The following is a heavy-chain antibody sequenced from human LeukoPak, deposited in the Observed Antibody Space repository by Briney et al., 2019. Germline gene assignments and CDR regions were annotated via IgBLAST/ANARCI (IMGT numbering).Heavy chain of an antibody. Sequence: GGSPRLSCAASGFTFSRYWMHWVRQAPGKGLVWVSRINSDGSSTTYADSVKGRFTFARDNAKNTVYLQMDSLRAEDTAVYYCARDISPGGWGDDAFDIWGQGTMVTVSS. CDR3: ARDISPGGWGDDAFDI. J-gene: IGHJ3*02. CDR2: INSDGSST. CDR1: GFTFSRYW. D-gene: IGHD3-16*01. V-gene: IGHV3-74*03.